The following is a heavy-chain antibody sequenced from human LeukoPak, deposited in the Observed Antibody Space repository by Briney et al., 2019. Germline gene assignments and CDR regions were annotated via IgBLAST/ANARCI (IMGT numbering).Heavy chain of an antibody. CDR1: GYTLTELS. CDR2: IIPIFGTA. J-gene: IGHJ3*02. D-gene: IGHD6-19*01. Sequence: ASVKVSCKVSGYTLTELSMRWVRQAPGQGLEWMGRIIPIFGTANYAQKFQGRVTITTDESTSTAYMELSSLRSEDTAVYYCARDSSGWFDDAFDIWGQGTMVTVSS. V-gene: IGHV1-69*05. CDR3: ARDSSGWFDDAFDI.